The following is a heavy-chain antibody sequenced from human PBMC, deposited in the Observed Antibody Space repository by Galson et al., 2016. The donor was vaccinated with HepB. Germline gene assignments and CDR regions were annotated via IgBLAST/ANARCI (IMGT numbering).Heavy chain of an antibody. V-gene: IGHV2-70*04. CDR2: IDWDGEK. J-gene: IGHJ4*02. CDR3: ARIAVTGTHFDL. CDR1: GFSLSTNGMR. D-gene: IGHD6-19*01. Sequence: PALVKPTQTLTLTCTFSGFSLSTNGMRVTWVRQPPGKALEWLARIDWDGEKFYSASLGARLTISKDTSKNQGVLTMTNMGSVDTGTYYCARIAVTGTHFDLCGQGTLVTFAS.